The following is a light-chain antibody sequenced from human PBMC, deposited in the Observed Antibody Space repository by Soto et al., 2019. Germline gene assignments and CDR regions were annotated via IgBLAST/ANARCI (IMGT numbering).Light chain of an antibody. V-gene: IGLV2-23*02. CDR1: SSDVGSYNL. Sequence: QSALTQPASVSGSPGQSITISCTGTSSDVGSYNLVSWYQQHPGKAPKLMIYEVSKRPSGVSNRFSGSKSGNTASLTISGVQAEDEAAYYCCSYAGSSTLYVFGTVTKVTVL. CDR2: EVS. CDR3: CSYAGSSTLYV. J-gene: IGLJ1*01.